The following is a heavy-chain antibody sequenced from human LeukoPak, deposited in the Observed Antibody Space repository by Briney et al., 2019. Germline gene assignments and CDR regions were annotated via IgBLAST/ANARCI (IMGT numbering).Heavy chain of an antibody. V-gene: IGHV3-64D*09. CDR2: SGGAT. Sequence: GGSLRLSCSASGFTLSSYSMHWIRQAPGKGLEYVSTSGGATYYADSVKGRFTISRDNAKNTLYLQMSSLRAEDTAVYYCIKDRTGTYSFDYWGQGTLVTVSS. J-gene: IGHJ4*02. D-gene: IGHD7-27*01. CDR1: GFTLSSYS. CDR3: IKDRTGTYSFDY.